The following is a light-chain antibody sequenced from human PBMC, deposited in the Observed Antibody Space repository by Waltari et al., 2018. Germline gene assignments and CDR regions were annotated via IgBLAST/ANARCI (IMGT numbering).Light chain of an antibody. V-gene: IGKV4-1*01. CDR3: QQYYSIPYT. Sequence: DIVMTQSPEYLAVSMGERDPINCKSSQSLLHFSNNEFYLALYQQKPGPSPKLLVHWASTRESGVPDRFSGSGSGREFTLTISSLQAEDVAVYYCQQYYSIPYTFGQGTRLEIK. CDR2: WAS. CDR1: QSLLHFSNNEFY. J-gene: IGKJ2*01.